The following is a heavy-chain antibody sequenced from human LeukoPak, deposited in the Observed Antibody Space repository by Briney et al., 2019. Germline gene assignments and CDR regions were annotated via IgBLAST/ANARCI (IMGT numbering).Heavy chain of an antibody. Sequence: SETLSLTCTVSGGSISSYYWSWIRQPPGKRLEWIGHIYYSGSTNYNPSLKSRVTISVDTSKNQFSLKLSSGTAADTAVYYCASRSSIWSGYQDTLYYFDSWGQGTLVTVSS. J-gene: IGHJ4*02. D-gene: IGHD3-3*01. V-gene: IGHV4-59*01. CDR3: ASRSSIWSGYQDTLYYFDS. CDR1: GGSISSYY. CDR2: IYYSGST.